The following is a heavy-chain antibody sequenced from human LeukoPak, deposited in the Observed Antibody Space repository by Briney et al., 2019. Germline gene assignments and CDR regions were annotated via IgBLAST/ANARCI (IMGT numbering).Heavy chain of an antibody. D-gene: IGHD3-10*01. Sequence: GESLKISCKGSGYSFTSYWIGWVRQMPGKGLEWMGIIYPGGSDTRYSPSFQGQVTISADKSISTAYLQWSSLKASDTAMYYCARSSLSGSYSFWFDPWGQGTLVTVSS. CDR3: ARSSLSGSYSFWFDP. J-gene: IGHJ5*02. V-gene: IGHV5-51*01. CDR1: GYSFTSYW. CDR2: IYPGGSDT.